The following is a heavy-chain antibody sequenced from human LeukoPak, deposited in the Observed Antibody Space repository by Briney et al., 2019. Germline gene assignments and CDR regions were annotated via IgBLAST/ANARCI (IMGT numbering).Heavy chain of an antibody. CDR3: ARFSFWQRAMDV. J-gene: IGHJ6*03. CDR1: GYTFGTHW. V-gene: IGHV1-46*01. D-gene: IGHD1-1*01. Sequence: ASVKVSCKASGYTFGTHWMHWVRQAPGQGLEWMGIINPSGDFRSYAQKFQGRVTVTRDMSTSTVYMELSSLRSEDTAVYYCARFSFWQRAMDVWGKGTTVTVSS. CDR2: INPSGDFR.